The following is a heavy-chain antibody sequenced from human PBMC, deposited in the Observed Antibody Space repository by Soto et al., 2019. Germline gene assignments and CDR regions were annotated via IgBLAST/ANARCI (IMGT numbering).Heavy chain of an antibody. CDR3: ARAPYSSGWYYFDY. CDR1: GFSISDHY. D-gene: IGHD6-19*01. J-gene: IGHJ4*02. V-gene: IGHV3-72*01. CDR2: TRNKDNSYTT. Sequence: GGSLRLSCAASGFSISDHYMDWVRQAPGKGLEWVGRTRNKDNSYTTEYAASVKGRFTISRDDSENSLYLQMNSLKIEDAAVYYCARAPYSSGWYYFDYWGQGTLVTVSS.